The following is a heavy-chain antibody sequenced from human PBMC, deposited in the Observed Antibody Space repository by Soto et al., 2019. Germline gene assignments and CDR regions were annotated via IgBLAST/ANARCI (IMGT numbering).Heavy chain of an antibody. D-gene: IGHD3-22*01. CDR1: GGSFSGYI. J-gene: IGHJ4*02. CDR3: ARAEYYDSSGRIDY. V-gene: IGHV4-34*01. CDR2: INHSGST. Sequence: PSETLSLTCDVYGGSFSGYIWTWIRQTPGKGLQWIGQINHSGSTNYNPSLKSRVTISVDTSKNQFSLKLSSVTAADTAVYYCARAEYYDSSGRIDYWGQGTLVTVSS.